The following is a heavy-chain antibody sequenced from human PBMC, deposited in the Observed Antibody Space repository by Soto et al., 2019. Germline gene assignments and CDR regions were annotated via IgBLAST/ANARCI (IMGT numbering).Heavy chain of an antibody. D-gene: IGHD4-4*01. V-gene: IGHV3-23*01. Sequence: GGSLRLSCAASGFTFSSYVMTWVRQAPGKGLEWVSAISGSGTTYYADSVKGRFTISRDNSKNTLYLQMNSLRAEDTAVYYCVKGTTIQGGYDYWGEGTLVTVSS. J-gene: IGHJ4*02. CDR2: ISGSGTT. CDR1: GFTFSSYV. CDR3: VKGTTIQGGYDY.